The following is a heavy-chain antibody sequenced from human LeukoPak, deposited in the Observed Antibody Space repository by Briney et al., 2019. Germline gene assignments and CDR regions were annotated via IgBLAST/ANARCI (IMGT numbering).Heavy chain of an antibody. CDR1: GYTFTGYY. Sequence: ASVKVSCKASGYTFTGYYMHWVRQAPGQGLEWMGWINPNSGGTNYAQKFQGRVTLTRDTSTSTAYMELSRLTSDDTAVYYCARGYCSSAGCYDWLDPWGQGTLVTVSS. D-gene: IGHD2-2*01. V-gene: IGHV1-2*02. CDR2: INPNSGGT. J-gene: IGHJ5*02. CDR3: ARGYCSSAGCYDWLDP.